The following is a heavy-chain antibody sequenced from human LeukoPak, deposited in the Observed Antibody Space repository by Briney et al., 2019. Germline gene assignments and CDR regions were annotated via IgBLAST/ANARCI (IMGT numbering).Heavy chain of an antibody. CDR1: GGSISSSTYS. Sequence: SETLSLTCTVSGGSISSSTYSWGWIRQPPGKGLEWIGSISYSGSAYYNPSLKSRVTISVDTSKNQFSLNLSSVTAADTAIYYCARRHDSTGYYSAALTRYCVDYWGQGTLVTVSS. CDR3: ARRHDSTGYYSAALTRYCVDY. D-gene: IGHD3-22*01. CDR2: ISYSGSA. V-gene: IGHV4-39*01. J-gene: IGHJ4*02.